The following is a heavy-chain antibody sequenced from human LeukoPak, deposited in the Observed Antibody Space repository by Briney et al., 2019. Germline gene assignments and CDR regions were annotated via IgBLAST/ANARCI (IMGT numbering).Heavy chain of an antibody. CDR2: ISSSSSYI. CDR3: ARAQRYYYGSGSDY. V-gene: IGHV3-21*01. J-gene: IGHJ4*02. D-gene: IGHD3-10*01. Sequence: GSLRLSCAASGFTFSSYSMNWVRQAPGKGLEWVSSISSSSSYIYYADSVKGRFTISRDNAKNSLYLQMNSLRAEDTAVYYCARAQRYYYGSGSDYWGQGTLVTVSS. CDR1: GFTFSSYS.